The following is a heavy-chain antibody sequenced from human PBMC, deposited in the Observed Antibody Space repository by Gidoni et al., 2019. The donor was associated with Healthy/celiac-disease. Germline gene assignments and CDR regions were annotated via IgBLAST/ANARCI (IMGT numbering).Heavy chain of an antibody. V-gene: IGHV4-34*01. J-gene: IGHJ4*02. D-gene: IGHD2-2*01. Sequence: QVQLQQWGAGLLKPSETLSLTCAVYGWCFSGYYWSWILQPPGKGLEWIGEINHSGSTKYNPSLKSRVTISVDTSKNQFSLKLSSVTAADTAVYYCAVGGYCSSTSCFASSIAVRLAYWGQGTLVTVSS. CDR1: GWCFSGYY. CDR3: AVGGYCSSTSCFASSIAVRLAY. CDR2: INHSGST.